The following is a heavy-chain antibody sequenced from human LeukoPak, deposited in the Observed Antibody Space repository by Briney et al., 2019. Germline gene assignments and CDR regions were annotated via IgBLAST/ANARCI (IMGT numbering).Heavy chain of an antibody. J-gene: IGHJ4*02. D-gene: IGHD3-22*01. Sequence: TETLSLTCTVSGDSISSSSSYWGWIRQPPGEGLEWIGNIFYSGYTNYNPSLKSRVTISVDTSKKQFSLKLTSVTAADTAVYYCARYDSSGFYQYYFDYWGLGTLVTVSS. CDR3: ARYDSSGFYQYYFDY. V-gene: IGHV4-39*07. CDR1: GDSISSSSSY. CDR2: IFYSGYT.